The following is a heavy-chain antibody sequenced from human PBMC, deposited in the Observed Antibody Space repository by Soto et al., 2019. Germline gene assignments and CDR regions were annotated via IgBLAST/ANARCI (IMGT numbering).Heavy chain of an antibody. D-gene: IGHD2-15*01. Sequence: SETLSLTCSDSGDSISTVDYFWAWIRQPPGQALEYIGYIYKSATTYYNPSFESRVAISLDTSKSQFSLNVTSVTAADTAVYFCARGRYCLTGRCFPNWFDSWGQGTLVTVSS. V-gene: IGHV4-30-4*01. CDR3: ARGRYCLTGRCFPNWFDS. CDR1: GDSISTVDYF. J-gene: IGHJ5*01. CDR2: IYKSATT.